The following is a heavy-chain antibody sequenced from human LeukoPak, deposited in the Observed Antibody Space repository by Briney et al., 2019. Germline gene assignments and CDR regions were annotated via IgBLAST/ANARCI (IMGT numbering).Heavy chain of an antibody. D-gene: IGHD2-15*01. Sequence: VASVKVSCKASGYTFTSYYMHWVRQAPGQGLEWMGIINPSGGSTSYAQKFQGRVTMTRDTSTSTVYMELSSLRSEDTAVYYCARDGGYCSGGSCLAFDYWGQGTLVTVSS. CDR2: INPSGGST. J-gene: IGHJ4*02. CDR1: GYTFTSYY. CDR3: ARDGGYCSGGSCLAFDY. V-gene: IGHV1-46*01.